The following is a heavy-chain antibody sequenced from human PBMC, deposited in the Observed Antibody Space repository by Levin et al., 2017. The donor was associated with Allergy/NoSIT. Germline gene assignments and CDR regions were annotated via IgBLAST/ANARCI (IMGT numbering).Heavy chain of an antibody. CDR3: AKVGDYYDSSGSVDY. Sequence: SLILSCAASGFTFSSYAMSWVRQAPGPFLFFFSSLLVLFFLPSSSSSFKGRFTISRDNSKNTLYLQMNSLRAEDTAVYYCAKVGDYYDSSGSVDYWGQGTLVTVSS. CDR2: LLVLFFLP. D-gene: IGHD3-22*01. J-gene: IGHJ4*02. V-gene: IGHV3-23*01. CDR1: GFTFSSYA.